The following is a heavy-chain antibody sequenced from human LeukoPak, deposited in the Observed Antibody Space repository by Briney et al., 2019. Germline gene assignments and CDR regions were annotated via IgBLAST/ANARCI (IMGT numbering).Heavy chain of an antibody. D-gene: IGHD3-22*01. CDR2: ISGSGGST. Sequence: PGGSLRLSCAASGFTFSSYAMSWVRQAPGKGLEWVSAISGSGGSTYYADSVKGRFTISRDNSKNTLYLQMNSLRAEDTVVYYCAKVSFDYDSSGYYHPTFDYWGQGTLVTVSS. CDR1: GFTFSSYA. V-gene: IGHV3-23*01. J-gene: IGHJ4*02. CDR3: AKVSFDYDSSGYYHPTFDY.